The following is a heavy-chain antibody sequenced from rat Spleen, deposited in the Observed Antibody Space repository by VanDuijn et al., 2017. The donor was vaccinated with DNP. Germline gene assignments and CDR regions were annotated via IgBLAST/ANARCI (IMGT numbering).Heavy chain of an antibody. V-gene: IGHV3-3*01. CDR3: AVFITTLDY. Sequence: VQLQESGPGLVEPSQSLSLTCSVTDYSITSCCRWTWIRKFPGHKLEWMGYINSAGSIEYNPSLKGRISITSDTSKNQFFLQVNSVTTDDTATYYCAVFITTLDYWGQGVMVTVSS. CDR2: INSAGSI. J-gene: IGHJ2*01. D-gene: IGHD1-10*01. CDR1: DYSITSCCR.